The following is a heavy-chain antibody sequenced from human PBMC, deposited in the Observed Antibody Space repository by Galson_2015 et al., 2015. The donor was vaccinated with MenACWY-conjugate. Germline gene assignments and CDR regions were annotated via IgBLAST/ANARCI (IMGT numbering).Heavy chain of an antibody. CDR1: GFTVSSNY. D-gene: IGHD6-6*01. V-gene: IGHV3-53*01. Sequence: SLRLSCAASGFTVSSNYMSWVRQAPGKGLEWVSVIYSGDSTYYADSVKGRFTISRDNSKNTLYLQMNSLRAEDTAVYYCARLSSSDYMDVWGRRTTVTVSS. J-gene: IGHJ6*03. CDR3: ARLSSSDYMDV. CDR2: IYSGDST.